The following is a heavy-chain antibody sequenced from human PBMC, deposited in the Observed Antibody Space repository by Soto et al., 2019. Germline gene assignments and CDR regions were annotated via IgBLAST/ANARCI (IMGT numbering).Heavy chain of an antibody. Sequence: GSLRLSCEAAGFTFSSNAMTWVRPAPGKGLEWVSAISDSGGSTYYADSVAGRFTISRDNSRHTLYLQMNSLRAEDTAIYYCAKALGRDFSDFDSWGQGTQVTVSS. CDR2: ISDSGGST. CDR3: AKALGRDFSDFDS. J-gene: IGHJ4*02. V-gene: IGHV3-23*01. CDR1: GFTFSSNA. D-gene: IGHD3-10*01.